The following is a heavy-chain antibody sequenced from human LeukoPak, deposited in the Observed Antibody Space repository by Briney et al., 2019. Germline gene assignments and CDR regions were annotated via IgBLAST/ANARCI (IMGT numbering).Heavy chain of an antibody. D-gene: IGHD3-22*01. CDR3: AKDARIGGYYMDV. CDR1: GFTFSSHG. Sequence: GGSLRLSCAASGFTFSSHGMHWVRQAPGKGLEWVAVISDASDKFYGDSVKGRFTISRDNSKNTLYLQMNSLRREDTAVYYCAKDARIGGYYMDVWGQGTTVTVSS. J-gene: IGHJ6*02. V-gene: IGHV3-30*02. CDR2: ISDASDK.